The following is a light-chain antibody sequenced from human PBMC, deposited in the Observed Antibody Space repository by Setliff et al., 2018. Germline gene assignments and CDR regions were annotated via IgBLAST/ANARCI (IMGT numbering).Light chain of an antibody. CDR3: SSYAGSNTPYV. V-gene: IGLV2-8*01. Sequence: PPPSSSFPPVQSVTIYCTGTSSDFGVYNYFSCYQQHPGKAPKLMIYEVSKRPSGVPDRFSGSKSGNTASLTVSGLQAEDEADYYCSSYAGSNTPYVFGTGTKVTV. CDR2: EVS. J-gene: IGLJ1*01. CDR1: SSDFGVYNY.